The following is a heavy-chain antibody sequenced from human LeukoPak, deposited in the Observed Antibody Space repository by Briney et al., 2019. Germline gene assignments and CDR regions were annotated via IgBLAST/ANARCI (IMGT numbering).Heavy chain of an antibody. CDR1: GYPFTNHW. CDR3: ARLPQWGGTYHFDY. CDR2: IYPGDSDT. D-gene: IGHD1-26*01. V-gene: IGHV5-51*01. J-gene: IGHJ4*02. Sequence: PGESLKISCKGSGYPFTNHWIGWVRQMPGKGLEWMGIIYPGDSDTRYSPSFQGQVTISADKSISTAYLQWSSLKASDTAMYYCARLPQWGGTYHFDYWGQGTLLTVSS.